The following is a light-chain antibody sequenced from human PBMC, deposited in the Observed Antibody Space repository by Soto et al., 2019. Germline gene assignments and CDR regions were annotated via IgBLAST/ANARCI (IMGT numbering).Light chain of an antibody. CDR3: QQYNTFWT. CDR1: QSISAW. Sequence: DIQMTQSRSSLAASVGDRVTITCRASQSISAWLAWYQQKPGKAPKLLIYDVSNLESGVPSRFSGSGSGTEFTLTISSLQPDDVATYYCQQYNTFWTFGQGTKLDIK. J-gene: IGKJ1*01. CDR2: DVS. V-gene: IGKV1-5*01.